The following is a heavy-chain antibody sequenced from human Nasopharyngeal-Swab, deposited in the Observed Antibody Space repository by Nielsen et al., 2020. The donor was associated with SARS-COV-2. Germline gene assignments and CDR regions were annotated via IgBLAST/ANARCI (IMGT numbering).Heavy chain of an antibody. CDR1: GFTFSSYS. Sequence: GGSLRLSCAASGFTFSSYSMNWFPQAPGKGLEWVSFISSSSSSLYYADSVTGRFTISRDNAKNSLYLQMNSLRAEDTAVYYCAREEGGSWHYFDYWGQGTLVTVSS. D-gene: IGHD6-13*01. V-gene: IGHV3-21*01. CDR2: ISSSSSSL. CDR3: AREEGGSWHYFDY. J-gene: IGHJ4*02.